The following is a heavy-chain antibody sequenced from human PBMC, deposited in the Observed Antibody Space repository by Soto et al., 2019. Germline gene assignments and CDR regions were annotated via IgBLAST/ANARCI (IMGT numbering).Heavy chain of an antibody. Sequence: GESLKISCKGSGYSFTNYWISWVRRMPGKGLEWMGNIDPVDSYTNYSPSFQGHVTFSVDTSISTAYLQWSSLKASDTAMYYCARIESIARNWFDPRGQGTLVTVSS. V-gene: IGHV5-10-1*01. CDR2: IDPVDSYT. CDR3: ARIESIARNWFDP. D-gene: IGHD6-13*01. CDR1: GYSFTNYW. J-gene: IGHJ5*02.